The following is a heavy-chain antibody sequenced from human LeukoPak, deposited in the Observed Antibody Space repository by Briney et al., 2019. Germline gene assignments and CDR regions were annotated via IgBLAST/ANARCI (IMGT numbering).Heavy chain of an antibody. Sequence: GGSLRLSCAASGFTFSSYDMTWVRQAPGRRLEWVSSIRPSGDNTYYGDSVKGRFTISRDNSKNTVYLQMNNMRVDDTAVYYCARVAGWHWFDPWGQGTPVTVSS. CDR3: ARVAGWHWFDP. CDR1: GFTFSSYD. CDR2: IRPSGDNT. D-gene: IGHD6-19*01. V-gene: IGHV3-23*01. J-gene: IGHJ5*02.